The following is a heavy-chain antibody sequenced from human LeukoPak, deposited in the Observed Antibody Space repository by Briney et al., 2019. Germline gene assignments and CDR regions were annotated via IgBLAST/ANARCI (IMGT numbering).Heavy chain of an antibody. CDR3: GRDIPSGYYDY. V-gene: IGHV4-39*07. CDR2: INYSGTT. J-gene: IGHJ4*02. CDR1: GFTFSSYA. Sequence: GSLRLSCAASGFTFSSYAMSWVRQPPGKGLEWIGSINYSGTTYYNPSLKSRVTISVDTSKNQFSLKLNFVTAADTAVYYCGRDIPSGYYDYWGQGTLVTVSS. D-gene: IGHD3-22*01.